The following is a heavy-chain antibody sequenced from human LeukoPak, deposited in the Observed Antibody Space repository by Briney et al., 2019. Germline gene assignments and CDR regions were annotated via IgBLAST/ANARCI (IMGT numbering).Heavy chain of an antibody. CDR2: INPSGGST. CDR3: ARSGGYYDSSGYYKHDY. V-gene: IGHV1-46*01. CDR1: GYTFTSYY. J-gene: IGHJ4*02. Sequence: ASVKVSCKASGYTFTSYYMHWVRQAPGQGLEWMGIINPSGGSTSYAQKFQGRVTMTRDTSTSTVYMELSSLRSEDTAVYYCARSGGYYDSSGYYKHDYWGQGTLVTVSS. D-gene: IGHD3-22*01.